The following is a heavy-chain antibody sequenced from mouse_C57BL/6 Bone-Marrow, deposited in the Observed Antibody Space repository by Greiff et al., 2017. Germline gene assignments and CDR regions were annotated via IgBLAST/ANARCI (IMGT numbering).Heavy chain of an antibody. CDR3: AYGSSSWWYFDV. J-gene: IGHJ1*03. CDR2: IRNKANGYTT. V-gene: IGHV7-3*01. CDR1: GFTFTDYY. Sequence: EVKVVESGGGLVQPGGSLSLSCAASGFTFTDYYMSWVRQPPGKALEWLGFIRNKANGYTTEYSASVKGRFTISRDNSQSILYLQMNALRAEDSATYYCAYGSSSWWYFDVWGTGTTVTVSS. D-gene: IGHD1-1*01.